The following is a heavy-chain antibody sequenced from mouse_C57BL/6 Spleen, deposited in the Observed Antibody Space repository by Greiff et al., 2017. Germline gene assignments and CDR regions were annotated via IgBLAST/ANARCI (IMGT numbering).Heavy chain of an antibody. V-gene: IGHV2-4*01. CDR3: AKNCCDGYYFYAMDY. CDR1: GFSLTSYG. D-gene: IGHD2-3*01. J-gene: IGHJ4*01. CDR2: IWSGGST. Sequence: VQVVESGPGLVQPSQSLSITCTVSGFSLTSYGVHWVRQPPGKGLEWLGVIWSGGSTDYNAAFISRLSISKDNSKSQVFFKMNSLQADDTAIYYCAKNCCDGYYFYAMDYWGQGTSVTVSS.